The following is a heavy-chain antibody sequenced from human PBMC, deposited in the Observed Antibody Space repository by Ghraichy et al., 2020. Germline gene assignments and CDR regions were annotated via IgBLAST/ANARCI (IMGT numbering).Heavy chain of an antibody. V-gene: IGHV4-61*01. D-gene: IGHD2-2*01. CDR1: GGSVSSGSYY. Sequence: SETLSLTCTVSGGSVSSGSYYWSWIRQPPGKGLEWIGYIYYSGSTNYNPSLKSRVTISVDTSKNQFSLKLSSVTAADTAVYYCARDQLLKGDWFDPWGQGSLVTVSS. J-gene: IGHJ5*02. CDR3: ARDQLLKGDWFDP. CDR2: IYYSGST.